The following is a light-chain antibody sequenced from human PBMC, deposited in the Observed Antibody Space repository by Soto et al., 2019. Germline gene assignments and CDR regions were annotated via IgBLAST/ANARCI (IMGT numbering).Light chain of an antibody. Sequence: EFVSTYSPAPLPFSTSRRTTLYCRGSRSVSSSYLAWFQQKPGKAPRSLIYGASNWASGIPYKFSGSGSGTDFTLTISRLEPEDFAMYYCQQYDSSPLTFGQGTKVDIK. CDR3: QQYDSSPLT. CDR1: RSVSSSY. CDR2: GAS. V-gene: IGKV3-20*01. J-gene: IGKJ1*01.